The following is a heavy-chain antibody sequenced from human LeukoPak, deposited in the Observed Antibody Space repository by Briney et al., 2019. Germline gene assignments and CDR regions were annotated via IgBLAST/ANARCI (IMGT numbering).Heavy chain of an antibody. CDR1: GFTFSSHG. J-gene: IGHJ4*02. D-gene: IGHD7-27*01. CDR2: ISYDGSNK. CDR3: AKGTGYDY. Sequence: GGSLRLSCAASGFTFSSHGMHWVRQAPGKGLEWVAVISYDGSNKYYADSVKGRFTISRDNSKNTLYLQMNSLRAEDTAVYYCAKGTGYDYWGQGTLVTVSS. V-gene: IGHV3-30*18.